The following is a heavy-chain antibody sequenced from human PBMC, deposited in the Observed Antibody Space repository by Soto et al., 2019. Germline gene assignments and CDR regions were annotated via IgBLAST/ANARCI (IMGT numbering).Heavy chain of an antibody. D-gene: IGHD4-4*01. V-gene: IGHV4-59*08. J-gene: IGHJ4*02. CDR2: IYYSGST. CDR1: GGSISSYY. Sequence: QVQLQESGPGLVKPSETLSLTCTVSGGSISSYYWSWIRQPPGKGLEWIGYIYYSGSTNYNPSLKXRVTISVDTSKNQFSLKLSSVTAADTAVYYCAGTTTAPPDYWGQGTLVTVSS. CDR3: AGTTTAPPDY.